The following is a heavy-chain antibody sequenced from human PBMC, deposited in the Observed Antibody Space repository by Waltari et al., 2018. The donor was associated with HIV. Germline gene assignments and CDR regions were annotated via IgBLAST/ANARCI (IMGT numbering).Heavy chain of an antibody. CDR2: IRSKTYGGTT. CDR3: SRSRGYSYGYADY. J-gene: IGHJ4*02. Sequence: EVQLVESGGGLVQSGRSLRLSCTASGFTFGDYAMSWFRQAPGKGLEWVGFIRSKTYGGTTEHAASVKDRFTISRDDSKSIAYLQMNSLKTEDTAVYYCSRSRGYSYGYADYWGQGTLVTVSS. D-gene: IGHD5-18*01. V-gene: IGHV3-49*03. CDR1: GFTFGDYA.